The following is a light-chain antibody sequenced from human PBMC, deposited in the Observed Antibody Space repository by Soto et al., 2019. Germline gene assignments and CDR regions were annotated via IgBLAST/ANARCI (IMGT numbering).Light chain of an antibody. V-gene: IGKV3-20*01. Sequence: EIVFTQSPGTLSFSPGERATLSCRASQSVSSNYLAWHQQKPGQAPRLLIFGASSRAAGIPDRFSGSGSGTDFTHTIRRVEPEDFAMYYCQQYGSSLITLGQGTRLEIK. CDR3: QQYGSSLIT. CDR2: GAS. CDR1: QSVSSNY. J-gene: IGKJ5*01.